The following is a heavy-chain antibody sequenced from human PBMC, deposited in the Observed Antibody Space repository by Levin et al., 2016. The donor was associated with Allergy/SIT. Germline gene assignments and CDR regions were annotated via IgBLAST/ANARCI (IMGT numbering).Heavy chain of an antibody. V-gene: IGHV3-30*03. CDR2: ISYDGSNK. J-gene: IGHJ6*02. Sequence: GGSLRLSCAASGFTFSSYGMHWVRQAPGKGLEWVAVISYDGSNKYYADSVKGRFTISRDNSKNTLYLQMNSLRAEDTAVYYCAREPENVLRYFDWSILYYYYYGMDVWGQGTTVTVSS. CDR3: AREPENVLRYFDWSILYYYYYGMDV. CDR1: GFTFSSYG. D-gene: IGHD3-9*01.